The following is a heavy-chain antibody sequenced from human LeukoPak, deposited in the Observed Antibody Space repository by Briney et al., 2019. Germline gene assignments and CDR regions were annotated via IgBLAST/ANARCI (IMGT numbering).Heavy chain of an antibody. CDR3: AKDYYGSSGEGPFDY. Sequence: GESLKVSCRASGYTFTTYGISWVRQAPGQGLEWMAWVSAYNVNTKYAQKFQGRVTMTTDTSTSTAYMELRSLRSDDSAVYYCAKDYYGSSGEGPFDYWGQGTLVTVSS. J-gene: IGHJ4*02. V-gene: IGHV1-18*01. CDR2: VSAYNVNT. CDR1: GYTFTTYG. D-gene: IGHD3-22*01.